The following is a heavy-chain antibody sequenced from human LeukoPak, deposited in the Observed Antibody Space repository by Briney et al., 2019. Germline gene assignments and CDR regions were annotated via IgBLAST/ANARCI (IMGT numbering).Heavy chain of an antibody. CDR2: IYSGTT. V-gene: IGHV3-53*01. Sequence: PGGSLRLSCTVSGFTVSANSMSWVRQAPGKGLEWVSFIYSGTTHCSDSVQGRFTISRDNSKNSLYFQMKSLRAEDTAVYYCARRAGAYSHPYDYWGQGTLVTVSS. D-gene: IGHD4/OR15-4a*01. CDR3: ARRAGAYSHPYDY. J-gene: IGHJ4*02. CDR1: GFTVSANS.